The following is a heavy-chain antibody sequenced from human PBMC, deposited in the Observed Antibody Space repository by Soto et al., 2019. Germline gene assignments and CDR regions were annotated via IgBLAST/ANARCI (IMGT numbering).Heavy chain of an antibody. J-gene: IGHJ4*02. CDR1: GGSISGYY. V-gene: IGHV4-59*12. CDR3: ARVGNWNEFDY. Sequence: SETLPLTCTVSGGSISGYYWSWIRQPPGKRLEWIGYIYHSGSTNYNPSLKSRVTISVDKSKNQFSLKLSSVTAADTAVYYCARVGNWNEFDYWGQGTLVTVSS. CDR2: IYHSGST. D-gene: IGHD1-1*01.